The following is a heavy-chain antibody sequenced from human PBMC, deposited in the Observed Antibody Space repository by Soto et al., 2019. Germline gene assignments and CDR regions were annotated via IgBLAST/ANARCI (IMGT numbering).Heavy chain of an antibody. J-gene: IGHJ4*02. CDR3: AREVVVSRGASYFGY. CDR1: GFTFSSNW. CDR2: IRQDGSEI. Sequence: LSLTCAASGFTFSSNWMTWVRQAPGKGLEWVANIRQDGSEINYVDSVKGRFTISRDNTKNSLYLQMNSLRAEDTAIYYCAREVVVSRGASYFGYWGPGTLVTVSS. V-gene: IGHV3-7*04. D-gene: IGHD2-2*01.